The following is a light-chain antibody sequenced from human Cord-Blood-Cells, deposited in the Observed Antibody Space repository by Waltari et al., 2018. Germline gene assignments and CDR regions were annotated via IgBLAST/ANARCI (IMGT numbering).Light chain of an antibody. J-gene: IGKJ1*01. CDR3: QQYNSYSWT. Sequence: DIQMTQSPSTLSAPVGDRVTITCRASQSISSWLAWYQQKPGKAPKLLIYDASSLESGVPSRFSGSGSGTEFTLTISSLQPDDFATYYCQQYNSYSWTFGQGTKLEIK. CDR1: QSISSW. CDR2: DAS. V-gene: IGKV1-5*01.